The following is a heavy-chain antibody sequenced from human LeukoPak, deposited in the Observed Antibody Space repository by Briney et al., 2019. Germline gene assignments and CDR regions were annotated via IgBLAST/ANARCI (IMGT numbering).Heavy chain of an antibody. J-gene: IGHJ4*02. Sequence: SGPTLVKPTQTLTLTCTFSEFSLSTSGVGVGWIRQPPGKALEWLALIYWDDDKRYSPSLKSRLTITKDTSKNQVVLTMTNMDPVDTATYYCAHRLKYGDYIYFDYWGQGTLVTVPS. CDR1: EFSLSTSGVG. D-gene: IGHD4-17*01. CDR3: AHRLKYGDYIYFDY. V-gene: IGHV2-5*02. CDR2: IYWDDDK.